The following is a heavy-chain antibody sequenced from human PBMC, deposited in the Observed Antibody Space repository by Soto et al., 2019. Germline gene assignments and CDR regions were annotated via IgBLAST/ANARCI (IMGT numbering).Heavy chain of an antibody. CDR2: INYSGAT. V-gene: IGHV4-61*01. CDR1: GGSVSSGSYY. J-gene: IGHJ4*02. CDR3: ARDSGGNYYIDY. Sequence: QVQLQESGPGLVKPSETLSLICIVSGGSVSSGSYYWRWIRQPPGKGLEWIAYINYSGATNYNPPLKSRVTISLDTSKNQFSLRLSSVTAADTAVYYCARDSGGNYYIDYWGQGTLVTVSS. D-gene: IGHD1-26*01.